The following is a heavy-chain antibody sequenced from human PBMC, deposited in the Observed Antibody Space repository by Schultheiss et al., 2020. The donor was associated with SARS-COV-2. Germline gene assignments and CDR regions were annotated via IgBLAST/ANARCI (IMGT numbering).Heavy chain of an antibody. CDR2: IRSIAYGATT. J-gene: IGHJ4*02. CDR1: GFTFSSYS. D-gene: IGHD1-1*01. CDR3: TRDPNDLAYFSPSLQEGYYFDY. V-gene: IGHV3-49*03. Sequence: GGSLRLSCAASGFTFSSYSMNWFRQAPGKGLEWVGFIRSIAYGATTEYAASVKGRFTISRDDSKSIAFLHMNSLKTEDTAVYYCTRDPNDLAYFSPSLQEGYYFDYWGQGTLVTVSS.